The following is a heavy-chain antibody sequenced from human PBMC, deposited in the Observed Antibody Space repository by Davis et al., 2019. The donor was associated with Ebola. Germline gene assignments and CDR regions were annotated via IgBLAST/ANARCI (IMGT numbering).Heavy chain of an antibody. CDR3: ARLTGDLYYYGMDV. CDR1: GGSISSGGYY. Sequence: MPGGSLRLSCTVSGGSISSGGYYWSWIRQPPGKGLEWIGSIYYSGSTYYNPSLKSRVTISVDTSKNQFSLKLSSVTAADTAVYYCARLTGDLYYYGMDVWGQGTTVTVSS. J-gene: IGHJ6*02. CDR2: IYYSGST. V-gene: IGHV4-39*01. D-gene: IGHD7-27*01.